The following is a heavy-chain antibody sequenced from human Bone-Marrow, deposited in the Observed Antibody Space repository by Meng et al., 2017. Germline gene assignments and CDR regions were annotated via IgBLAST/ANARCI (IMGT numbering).Heavy chain of an antibody. CDR3: ARHQWGWYYFDY. Sequence: QVQLQQWGAGLLNPSETRSLTCTVSGGSISSSSYYWGWIRQPPGKGLEWVGSIYYSGSTYYNPSLKSRVTISVDTSKNQFSLKLRFVTAADTAVYYCARHQWGWYYFDYWGQGTLVTVSS. D-gene: IGHD6-19*01. J-gene: IGHJ4*02. V-gene: IGHV4-39*01. CDR2: IYYSGST. CDR1: GGSISSSSYY.